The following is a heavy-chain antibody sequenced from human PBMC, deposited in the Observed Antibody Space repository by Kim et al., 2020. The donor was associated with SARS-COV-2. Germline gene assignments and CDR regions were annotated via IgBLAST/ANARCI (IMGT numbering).Heavy chain of an antibody. J-gene: IGHJ1*01. V-gene: IGHV5-51*01. CDR3: ARGSSWYYEYFQH. Sequence: YSPSFQGQGTNSADKSISTAYLQWSSLKASDTAMYYCARGSSWYYEYFQHWGQGTLVTVSS. D-gene: IGHD6-13*01.